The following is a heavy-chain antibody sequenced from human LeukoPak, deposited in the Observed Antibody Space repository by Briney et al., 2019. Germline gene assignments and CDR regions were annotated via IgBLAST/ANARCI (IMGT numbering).Heavy chain of an antibody. CDR2: IYYSGAT. J-gene: IGHJ2*01. V-gene: IGHV4-59*01. Sequence: PSETLSLTCTVSGGSISSYYWSWIRQPPGKGLEWIGYIYYSGATNYNPSLKSRVTISVDTSKNQFSLKLSSVTAADTAVYYCAKRGTGWDWYFDLWGRGTLVTVSS. CDR1: GGSISSYY. D-gene: IGHD3-9*01. CDR3: AKRGTGWDWYFDL.